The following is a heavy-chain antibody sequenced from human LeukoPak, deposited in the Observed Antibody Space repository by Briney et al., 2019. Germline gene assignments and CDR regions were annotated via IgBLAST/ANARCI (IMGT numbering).Heavy chain of an antibody. J-gene: IGHJ4*02. CDR1: GYTFINYG. CDR3: ARHSGSGWQALGY. Sequence: ASVTVSCKASGYTFINYGISWVRQPPGLGLEWMGWTSYNGNTNYAQKFQDRVTMTTDTSTTTAYMELRSLESDDTAVYYCARHSGSGWQALGYWGQGTLVTVSS. V-gene: IGHV1-18*04. D-gene: IGHD6-19*01. CDR2: TSYNGNT.